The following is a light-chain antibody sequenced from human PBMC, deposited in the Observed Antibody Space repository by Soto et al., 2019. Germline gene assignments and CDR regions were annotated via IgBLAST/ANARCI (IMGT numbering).Light chain of an antibody. CDR2: GAS. CDR1: QSFSSIY. Sequence: EIVLTQSPGTLSLSPWERATLSCRASQSFSSIYLAWYQQKPGQAPRLLIYGASSRATGIPDRFSGSGSGTDFTLTISRLEPEDFAVYYCQQYGSSPQVTFGPGTKVDIK. J-gene: IGKJ3*01. CDR3: QQYGSSPQVT. V-gene: IGKV3-20*01.